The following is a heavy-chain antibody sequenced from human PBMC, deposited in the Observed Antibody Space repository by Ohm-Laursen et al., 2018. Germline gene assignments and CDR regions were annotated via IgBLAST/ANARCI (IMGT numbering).Heavy chain of an antibody. Sequence: SLRLSCTASGFTVSSNYMSWARQAPGKGLEWVSVIYSGGSTYYADSVKGRFTISRDNSKNTLYLQMNSLRAEDTAVYYCARDSGTTDRLYYYYGMDVWGQGTTVTVSS. V-gene: IGHV3-66*01. CDR1: GFTVSSNY. J-gene: IGHJ6*02. CDR3: ARDSGTTDRLYYYYGMDV. D-gene: IGHD2/OR15-2a*01. CDR2: IYSGGST.